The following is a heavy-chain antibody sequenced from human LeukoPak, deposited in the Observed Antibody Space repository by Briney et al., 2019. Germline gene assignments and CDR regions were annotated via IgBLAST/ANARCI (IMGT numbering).Heavy chain of an antibody. V-gene: IGHV1-18*01. CDR3: ARDRGAARPDWFDP. J-gene: IGHJ5*02. Sequence: ASVKVSCKASGYTFTSYGISWVRQAPGRGLEWMGWISAYNGNTNYAQKLQGRVTMTTDTSTSTAYMELRSLRSDDTAVYYCARDRGAARPDWFDPWGQGTLVTVSS. CDR2: ISAYNGNT. CDR1: GYTFTSYG. D-gene: IGHD6-6*01.